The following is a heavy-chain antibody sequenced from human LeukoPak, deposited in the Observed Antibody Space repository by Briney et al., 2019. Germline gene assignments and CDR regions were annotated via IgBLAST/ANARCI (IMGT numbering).Heavy chain of an antibody. CDR2: IRSKANSYAT. CDR1: GFTFSGSA. Sequence: GGSLRLSCAASGFTFSGSAMHWVRQASGKGLEWVGRIRSKANSYATAYAASVKGRFTISRDDSKNTAYLQMNSLKTEDMAVYYCTRQIREQWLARDYWGQGTLVTVSS. V-gene: IGHV3-73*01. J-gene: IGHJ4*02. D-gene: IGHD6-19*01. CDR3: TRQIREQWLARDY.